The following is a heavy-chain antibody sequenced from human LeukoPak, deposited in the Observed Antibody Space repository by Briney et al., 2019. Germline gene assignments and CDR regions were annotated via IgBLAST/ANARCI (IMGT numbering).Heavy chain of an antibody. CDR2: IVPIFGTA. Sequence: ASVKVSCKASGGTFSSYAISWVRQAPGQGLEWMGGIVPIFGTANYAQKFQGRVTITADESTSTAYMELSSLRSEDTAVYYCASLGARLSPYYFDYWGQGTLVTVSS. J-gene: IGHJ4*02. CDR3: ASLGARLSPYYFDY. D-gene: IGHD6-6*01. V-gene: IGHV1-69*13. CDR1: GGTFSSYA.